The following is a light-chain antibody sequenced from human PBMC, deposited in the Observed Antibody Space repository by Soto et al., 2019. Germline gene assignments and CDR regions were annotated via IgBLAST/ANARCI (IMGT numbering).Light chain of an antibody. CDR3: NSYAGSNSFV. Sequence: QSVLTQPASVSGSPGQSITISRTGTSSDVGGYNYVSWYQQHPGKAPKLMIYDVSNRPSGVSNRFSGSKSGNTASLTISGLQAEDEADYYCNSYAGSNSFVFGSGTKVTVL. J-gene: IGLJ1*01. CDR2: DVS. V-gene: IGLV2-14*01. CDR1: SSDVGGYNY.